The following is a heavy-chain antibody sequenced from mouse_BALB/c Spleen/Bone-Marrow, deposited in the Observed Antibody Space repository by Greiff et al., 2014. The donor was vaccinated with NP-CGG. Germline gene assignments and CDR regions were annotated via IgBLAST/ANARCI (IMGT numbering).Heavy chain of an antibody. D-gene: IGHD1-1*01. CDR2: ISPTTGYT. CDR1: GYTFSSYW. V-gene: IGHV1-7*01. Sequence: QVQLKESGAELAKPGASVKMSCKASGYTFSSYWMHWGKQRPGQGLEWIGYISPTTGYTEYSQKFKDKATLTADKSSSTAYMQLSSLTSEDSAVYYCARYGNFLAMDYWGQGTSVTVSS. J-gene: IGHJ4*01. CDR3: ARYGNFLAMDY.